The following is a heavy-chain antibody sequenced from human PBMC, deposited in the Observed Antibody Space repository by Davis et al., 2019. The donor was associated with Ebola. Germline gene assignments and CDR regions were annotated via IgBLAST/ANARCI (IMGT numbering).Heavy chain of an antibody. V-gene: IGHV5-51*01. D-gene: IGHD1-26*01. CDR1: GYSFTSYW. CDR2: IDTGDADI. CDR3: ARQGTGSYRVTDY. J-gene: IGHJ4*02. Sequence: GESLKISCKGSGYSFTSYWIGWVCQMRGEGLEWMATIDTGDADIRYSPSFQGQVTISADRSISTAYLQWNSLKASDTAIYYCARQGTGSYRVTDYWGQGTLVTVSS.